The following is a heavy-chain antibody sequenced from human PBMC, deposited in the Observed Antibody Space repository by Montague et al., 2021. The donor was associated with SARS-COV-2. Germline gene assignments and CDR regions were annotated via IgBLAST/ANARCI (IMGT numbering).Heavy chain of an antibody. V-gene: IGHV4-59*01. CDR1: GGSISSYY. CDR2: IYYSWST. J-gene: IGHJ4*02. CDR3: ARVFPRWLQFDPYFDY. D-gene: IGHD5-24*01. Sequence: SETLSLTCTVSGGSISSYYWSWIRQPPGKGQEWIGYIYYSWSTNYNPSLKSRVTISVDTSKNQFSLKLSSVTAADTAVYYCARVFPRWLQFDPYFDYWGQGTLVTVSS.